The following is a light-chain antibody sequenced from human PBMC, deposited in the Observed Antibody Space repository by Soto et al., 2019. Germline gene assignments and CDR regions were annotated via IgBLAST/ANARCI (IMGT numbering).Light chain of an antibody. Sequence: QSALTQPASVSGSPGQSITISCTGTSSDVGGYNYVSWYQQHPGKAPKLMIYEVSNRPSGVSNRFSGSKSGNTASLTISGLRAEDEADYYCSSYTSITTLDVVFGGGTKVTVL. CDR2: EVS. V-gene: IGLV2-14*01. CDR1: SSDVGGYNY. J-gene: IGLJ2*01. CDR3: SSYTSITTLDVV.